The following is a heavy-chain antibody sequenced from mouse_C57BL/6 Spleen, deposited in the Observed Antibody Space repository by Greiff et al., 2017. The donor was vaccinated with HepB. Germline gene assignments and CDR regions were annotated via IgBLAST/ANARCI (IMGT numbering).Heavy chain of an antibody. Sequence: QVQLQQSGAELVKPGASVKISCKASGYAFSSYWMNWVKQRPGKGLEWIGQIYPGDGVTNYNGKFKGKATLTADKSSSTAYMQLSSLTSEDSAVYFCARSEGAYYFDYWGQGTTLTVSS. D-gene: IGHD3-1*01. CDR1: GYAFSSYW. V-gene: IGHV1-80*01. CDR2: IYPGDGVT. J-gene: IGHJ2*01. CDR3: ARSEGAYYFDY.